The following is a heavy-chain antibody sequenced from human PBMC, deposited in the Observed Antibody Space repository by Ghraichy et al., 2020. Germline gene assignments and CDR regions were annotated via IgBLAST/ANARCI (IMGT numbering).Heavy chain of an antibody. CDR1: GGSVSSGSYY. V-gene: IGHV4-61*01. J-gene: IGHJ6*02. Sequence: SETLSLTCTVSGGSVSSGSYYWSWIRQPPGKGLEWIGYIYYGGSTNYNPSLKSRVTLSEDTSKNQFSLKMSSVTAADTAVYYCAGGYFSSTSCYLGYHFYGMDVWGQGTTVTVS. CDR2: IYYGGST. D-gene: IGHD2-2*01. CDR3: AGGYFSSTSCYLGYHFYGMDV.